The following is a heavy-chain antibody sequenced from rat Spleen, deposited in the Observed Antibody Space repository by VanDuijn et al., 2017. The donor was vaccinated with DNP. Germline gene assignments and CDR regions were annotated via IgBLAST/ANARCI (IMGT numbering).Heavy chain of an antibody. Sequence: EVKLVESGGGLVQPGRSLKLSCVASGFNFNDYWMGWVRQAPGKGLEWIGEINKDSSTIKYTPSLKDKFTISRDNAQNTLYLQMSKLGSEDTAIYYCALMDGAFDYWGPGIMVTVSS. J-gene: IGHJ2*01. V-gene: IGHV4-2*01. CDR3: ALMDGAFDY. D-gene: IGHD1-12*02. CDR2: INKDSSTI. CDR1: GFNFNDYW.